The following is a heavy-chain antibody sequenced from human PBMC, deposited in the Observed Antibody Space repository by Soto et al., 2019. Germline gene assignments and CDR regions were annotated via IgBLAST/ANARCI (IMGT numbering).Heavy chain of an antibody. D-gene: IGHD2-21*02. J-gene: IGHJ4*02. CDR1: GFTFSSYE. CDR2: ISSSGSTI. V-gene: IGHV3-48*03. CDR3: ARDQCGGDCSGQGFDY. Sequence: EVQLVESGGGLVQPGGSLRLSCAASGFTFSSYEMNWVRQAPGKGLEWVSYISSSGSTIYYADSVKGRFTISRDNAKNSLYLQMNSLRAEDTAVYYCARDQCGGDCSGQGFDYWGQGTLVTVSS.